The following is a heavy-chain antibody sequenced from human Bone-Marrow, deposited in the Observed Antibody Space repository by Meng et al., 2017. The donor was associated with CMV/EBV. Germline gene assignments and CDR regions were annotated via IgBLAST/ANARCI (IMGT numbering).Heavy chain of an antibody. CDR3: ASEQAGDYGSGQDALDI. CDR2: INPNSGGT. Sequence: ASLQASCKASGYTFTGYYMHWVRQAPGQGLEWMGWINPNSGGTNYAQKFQGRVTMTRDTSITTVYMELSSLRSDDTAVYYCASEQAGDYGSGQDALDIWGQGTMVTVSS. D-gene: IGHD3-10*01. V-gene: IGHV1-2*02. J-gene: IGHJ3*02. CDR1: GYTFTGYY.